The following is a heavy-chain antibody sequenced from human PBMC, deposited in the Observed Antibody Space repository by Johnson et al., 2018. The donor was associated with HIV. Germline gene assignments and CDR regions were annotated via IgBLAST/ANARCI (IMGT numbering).Heavy chain of an antibody. CDR1: GFTFSSYA. CDR3: ARPHIVVVTAGYAFDI. J-gene: IGHJ3*02. D-gene: IGHD2-21*02. Sequence: QMQLVESGGGVVQPGRSLRLSCAASGFTFSSYAMHWVRQAPGKGLEWVAVISYDGSNKYYADSVKGRFTISRDNSKNTLYLQMNSLRAEDTAVYYCARPHIVVVTAGYAFDIWGHGTMVTVSS. CDR2: ISYDGSNK. V-gene: IGHV3-30-3*01.